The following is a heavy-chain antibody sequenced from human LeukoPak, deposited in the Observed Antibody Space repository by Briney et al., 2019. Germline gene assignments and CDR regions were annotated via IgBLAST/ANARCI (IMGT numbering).Heavy chain of an antibody. CDR3: ARGFGSNFDI. CDR1: GFTFSSNS. V-gene: IGHV3-48*02. D-gene: IGHD6-13*01. CDR2: IGSRSRTT. Sequence: QAGGSLRLSCAASGFTFSSNSMNWVRQAPGKGLEWVSYIGSRSRTTYYADSVKGRFTISRDNAKNSLYLQMNSLRDEDTAVYYCARGFGSNFDIWGQGTMVTVSS. J-gene: IGHJ3*02.